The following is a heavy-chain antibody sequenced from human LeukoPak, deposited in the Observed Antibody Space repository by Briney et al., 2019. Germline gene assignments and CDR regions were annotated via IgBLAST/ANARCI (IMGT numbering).Heavy chain of an antibody. V-gene: IGHV4-34*01. J-gene: IGHJ4*02. CDR3: ARKPNYPDY. CDR2: INRSGST. D-gene: IGHD1-1*01. Sequence: SSEILSLTCAVYGGSFSDYSWNWIRQPPGKGLEWIGEINRSGSTNYNPSLRGRVTISVDTSKNQFSLKMSSVTAADTAVYFCARKPNYPDYWGQGTPVTVSS. CDR1: GGSFSDYS.